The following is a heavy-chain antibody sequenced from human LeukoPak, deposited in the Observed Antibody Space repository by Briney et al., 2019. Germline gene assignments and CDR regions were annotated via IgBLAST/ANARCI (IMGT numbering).Heavy chain of an antibody. CDR2: ISSSSSTI. CDR1: GFTFSSYS. Sequence: PGGSLRLSCAASGFTFSSYSMNWVRQAPGNGLEWVSYISSSSSTIYYADSVKGRFTISRDNAKNSLYLQMNSLRAEDTAVYYCARGPLSGADFFDYWGQGTLVTVSS. J-gene: IGHJ4*02. V-gene: IGHV3-48*01. D-gene: IGHD1-26*01. CDR3: ARGPLSGADFFDY.